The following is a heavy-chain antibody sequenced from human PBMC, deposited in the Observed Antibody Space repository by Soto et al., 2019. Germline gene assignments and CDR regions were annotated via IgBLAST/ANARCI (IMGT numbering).Heavy chain of an antibody. CDR1: GGFVSSGSYY. J-gene: IGHJ3*02. CDR3: ARVERGTATTVVDAFDI. CDR2: MSHSGGT. V-gene: IGHV4-34*01. D-gene: IGHD1-1*01. Sequence: QVQLQQWGAGLLKPSETLSLTCAVYGGFVSSGSYYWSWIRPPPGKGLEWIGEMSHSGGTHFNPSLKSRVTISVETSKNQFSLKMSSVTAADTALYYCARVERGTATTVVDAFDIWGPGTMVTVSS.